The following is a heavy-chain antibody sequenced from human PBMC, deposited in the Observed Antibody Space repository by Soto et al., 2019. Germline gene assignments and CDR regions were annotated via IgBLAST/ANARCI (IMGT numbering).Heavy chain of an antibody. J-gene: IGHJ6*03. CDR1: GGSFSGYY. V-gene: IGHV4-34*01. CDR3: ARVGYSYGSYYMDV. CDR2: INHSGST. Sequence: SETLSLTCAVYGGSFSGYYWSWIRQPPGKGLEWIGEINHSGSTNCNPSLKSRVTISVDTSKNQFSLKLSSVTAADTAVYYCARVGYSYGSYYMDVWGKGTTVTVSS. D-gene: IGHD5-18*01.